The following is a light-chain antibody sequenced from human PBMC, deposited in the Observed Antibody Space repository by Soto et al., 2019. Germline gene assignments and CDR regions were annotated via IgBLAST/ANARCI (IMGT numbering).Light chain of an antibody. V-gene: IGKV3-11*01. CDR3: QQRSNWPPIT. J-gene: IGKJ5*01. CDR2: DAS. Sequence: EIVLTHSPATLSLSPGEIATLSCRASQSVSNYLGWYQQKPGQAPRLLIYDASNRATGIPARFSGSGSGTDFTLTISSLEPEDFAVYYCQQRSNWPPITFGQGTRLEIK. CDR1: QSVSNY.